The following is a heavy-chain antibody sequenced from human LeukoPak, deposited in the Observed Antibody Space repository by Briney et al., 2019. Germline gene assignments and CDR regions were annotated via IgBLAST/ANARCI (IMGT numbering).Heavy chain of an antibody. Sequence: PGGSLRLSCAASEFSVGSNYMTWVRQAPGKGLEWVSLIYSGGSTYYADSVKGRFTISRDNSENTLYLRMNSLRAEDTALYYCARGEFKWIQLWLRGALSPTFDYWGQGTLVTVSS. D-gene: IGHD5-18*01. V-gene: IGHV3-66*01. CDR3: ARGEFKWIQLWLRGALSPTFDY. CDR2: IYSGGST. CDR1: EFSVGSNY. J-gene: IGHJ4*02.